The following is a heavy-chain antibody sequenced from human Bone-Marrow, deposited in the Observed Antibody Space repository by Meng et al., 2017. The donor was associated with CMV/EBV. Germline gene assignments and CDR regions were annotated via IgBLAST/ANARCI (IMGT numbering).Heavy chain of an antibody. CDR3: ARVSVAGRHFDH. D-gene: IGHD6-19*01. Sequence: SGTLSLTCAASGDSFSSNSAAWTWIRQSPSRGLEWLGRTYDSSKWYNDYAVSVKSRITINPTTSKNQFSLQLNSVTPEGPAVYYRARVSVAGRHFDHWGQGTLVTVSS. CDR2: TYDSSKWYN. J-gene: IGHJ4*02. V-gene: IGHV6-1*01. CDR1: GDSFSSNSAA.